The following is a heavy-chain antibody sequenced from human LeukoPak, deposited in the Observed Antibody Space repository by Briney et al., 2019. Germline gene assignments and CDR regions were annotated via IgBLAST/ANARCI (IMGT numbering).Heavy chain of an antibody. CDR3: ARGYCSSTSCYAAAP. CDR2: IYYSGST. Sequence: SQTLSLTCTVSGGSISSYYWSWIRQPPGKGLEWIGYIYYSGSTNYNPSLKSRVTISVDTSKNQFSLKLSSVTAADTAVYYCARGYCSSTSCYAAAPWGQGTLVTVSS. V-gene: IGHV4-59*01. J-gene: IGHJ5*02. CDR1: GGSISSYY. D-gene: IGHD2-2*01.